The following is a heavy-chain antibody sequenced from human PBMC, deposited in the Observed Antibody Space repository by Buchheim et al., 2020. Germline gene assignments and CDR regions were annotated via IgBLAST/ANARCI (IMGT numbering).Heavy chain of an antibody. D-gene: IGHD1-1*01. Sequence: QVQLQQWGAGLLKPSETLSLTCAVYGGSFSGYYWSWIRQPPGKGLEWSGEINHSGSTNYNPSLKSRVTISVDTSKNQFSLKLSSVTAADTAVYYCARDERAGTNNWFDPWGQGTL. V-gene: IGHV4-34*01. J-gene: IGHJ5*02. CDR2: INHSGST. CDR1: GGSFSGYY. CDR3: ARDERAGTNNWFDP.